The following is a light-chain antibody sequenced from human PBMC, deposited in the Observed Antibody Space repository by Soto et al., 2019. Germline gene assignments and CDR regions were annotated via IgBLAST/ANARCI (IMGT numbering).Light chain of an antibody. CDR2: DAS. CDR3: QQRSRWPPT. CDR1: QSIATY. Sequence: EVLLTQSPATLSLSPGERATLSCRASQSIATYLAWYQQKPGRAPSLLIFDASSRATGIPARFSGSGSGTDFTLTISSLEPEDFATYYCQQRSRWPPTFGHGTKVDIK. V-gene: IGKV3-11*01. J-gene: IGKJ1*01.